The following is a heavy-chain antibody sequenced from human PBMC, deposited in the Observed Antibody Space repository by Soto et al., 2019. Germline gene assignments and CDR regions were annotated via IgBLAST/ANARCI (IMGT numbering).Heavy chain of an antibody. CDR1: GYTFTGYY. CDR2: INPNSGGT. V-gene: IGHV1-2*02. CDR3: ARGGGYPASYYGMDV. J-gene: IGHJ6*02. D-gene: IGHD5-18*01. Sequence: ASVKVSCKASGYTFTGYYMHWVRQAPGQGLEWMGWINPNSGGTNYAQKFQGRVTMTRDTSISTAYMELSRLRSDDTAVCYCARGGGYPASYYGMDVWGQGTTVTVSS.